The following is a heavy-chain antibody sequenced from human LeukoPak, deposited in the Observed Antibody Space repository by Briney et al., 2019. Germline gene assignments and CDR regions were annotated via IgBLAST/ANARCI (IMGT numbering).Heavy chain of an antibody. CDR1: GGSISSGDYY. J-gene: IGHJ5*02. CDR3: ARTVLVPAAMNWFDP. Sequence: SETLSLTCTVSGGSISSGDYYWSWIRQPPGKGLEWIGYIYYSGSTNYNPSLKSRVTISVDTSKNQFSLKLSSVTAADTAVYYCARTVLVPAAMNWFDPWGQGTLVTVSS. V-gene: IGHV4-61*08. CDR2: IYYSGST. D-gene: IGHD2-2*01.